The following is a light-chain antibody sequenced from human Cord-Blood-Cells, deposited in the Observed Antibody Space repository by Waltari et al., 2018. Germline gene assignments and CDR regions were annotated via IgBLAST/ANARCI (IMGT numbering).Light chain of an antibody. V-gene: IGKV1-33*01. CDR3: QQYDNLPLT. CDR2: DAS. Sequence: DIQMPQSPSSLSASVGDRVPLTCQASQDISNYLNWYQQKPGKAPKLLIYDASNLETGVPSRFSGSGSGTDFTFTISSLQPEDIATYYCQQYDNLPLTFGGGTKVEIK. J-gene: IGKJ4*01. CDR1: QDISNY.